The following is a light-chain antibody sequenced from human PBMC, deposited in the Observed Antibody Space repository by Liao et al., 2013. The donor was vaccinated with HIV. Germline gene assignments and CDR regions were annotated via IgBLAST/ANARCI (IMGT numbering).Light chain of an antibody. J-gene: IGLJ2*01. CDR3: QAWDASTDVV. CDR2: QDT. V-gene: IGLV3-1*01. Sequence: SYELTQPPSVSVSPGQTASITCSGDKLGDEYASWYQQKPGQSPVLVIYQDTRRPSGIPERFSGFNSGNTATLTISGTQAMDEADYYCQAWDASTDVVFGGGTKLTVL. CDR1: KLGDEY.